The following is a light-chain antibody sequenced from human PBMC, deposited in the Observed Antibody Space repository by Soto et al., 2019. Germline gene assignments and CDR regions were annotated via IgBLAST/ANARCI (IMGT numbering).Light chain of an antibody. V-gene: IGKV3-15*01. CDR3: QQYGKLPIT. CDR1: ESVSRN. CDR2: DAS. J-gene: IGKJ5*01. Sequence: EVVMTQSPATLSVSPGERATLSCRASESVSRNLAWYQQKPGQAPRLLIYDASTRATGIPDRFSGGGSGTEFTLTISSLEPEDFAVYYCQQYGKLPITFGQGTRLEIK.